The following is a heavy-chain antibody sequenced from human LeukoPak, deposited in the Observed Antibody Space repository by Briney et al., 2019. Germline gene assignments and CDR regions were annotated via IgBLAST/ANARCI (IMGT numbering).Heavy chain of an antibody. D-gene: IGHD2-2*01. Sequence: SETLSLTCTVSGGSISSHYWSWIRQPPGKGLEWIGYIYYSGSTNYNPSLKSRVTISVDTSKNQFSLKLSSVTAADTAVYYCARVARPQLGYCSSTSCGYPISNWFDPWGQGTLVTVSS. CDR3: ARVARPQLGYCSSTSCGYPISNWFDP. V-gene: IGHV4-59*11. CDR1: GGSISSHY. CDR2: IYYSGST. J-gene: IGHJ5*02.